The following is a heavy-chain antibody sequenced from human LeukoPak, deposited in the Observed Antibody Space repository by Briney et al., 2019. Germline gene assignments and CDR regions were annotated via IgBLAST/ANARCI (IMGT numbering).Heavy chain of an antibody. D-gene: IGHD6-13*01. CDR2: INHSGST. V-gene: IGHV4-34*01. CDR1: GGSFSSYY. Sequence: SETLSLTCAVYGGSFSSYYWSWIRQPPGKGLEWIGEINHSGSTNYNPSLKSRVTISVDTSKNQFSLKLSSVTAADTAVYYCARTYSSSWYSAFDIWGQGTMVTVSS. CDR3: ARTYSSSWYSAFDI. J-gene: IGHJ3*02.